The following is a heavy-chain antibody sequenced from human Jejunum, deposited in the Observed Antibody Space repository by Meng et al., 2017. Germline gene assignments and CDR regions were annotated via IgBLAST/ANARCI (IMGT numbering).Heavy chain of an antibody. Sequence: GGSLRLSCAASGFTFRSYEMNWVRQAPGKGLEWISYISSSATTTYYANSVKGRFTISRDNAKNSLYLQMNSLRAEDTALYYCARGVCGGDCYSSIYWGQGTLVTVSS. CDR2: ISSSATTT. CDR3: ARGVCGGDCYSSIY. D-gene: IGHD2-21*02. V-gene: IGHV3-48*03. CDR1: GFTFRSYE. J-gene: IGHJ4*02.